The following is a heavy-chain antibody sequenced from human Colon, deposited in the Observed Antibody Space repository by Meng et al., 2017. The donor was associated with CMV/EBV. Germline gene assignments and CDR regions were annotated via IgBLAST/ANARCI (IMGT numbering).Heavy chain of an antibody. J-gene: IGHJ4*02. CDR3: TRVGSGRYFDN. CDR2: TRNKANSYST. D-gene: IGHD1-26*01. V-gene: IGHV3-72*01. Sequence: CAASVFTFSDHYMDWVRQAPGKGLEWVGRTRNKANSYSTEYAASVKGRFTISRDESKNSLYLQMNSLKSEDTAVYYCTRVGSGRYFDNWGQGTLVTVSS. CDR1: VFTFSDHY.